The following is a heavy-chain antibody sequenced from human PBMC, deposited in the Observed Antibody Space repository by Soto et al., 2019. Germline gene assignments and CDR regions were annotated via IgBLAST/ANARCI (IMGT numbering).Heavy chain of an antibody. V-gene: IGHV1-46*01. CDR1: GYTFTSYY. CDR2: INPSGGST. CDR3: ARDDCSSTSRLYYYYGMDV. D-gene: IGHD2-2*01. Sequence: GASVKVSCKASGYTFTSYYMHWVRQAPGQGLEWMGIINPSGGSTSYAQKFQGRVTMTRDTSTSTVYMELSSLRSEDTAVYYCARDDCSSTSRLYYYYGMDVWGQGTTVTVSS. J-gene: IGHJ6*02.